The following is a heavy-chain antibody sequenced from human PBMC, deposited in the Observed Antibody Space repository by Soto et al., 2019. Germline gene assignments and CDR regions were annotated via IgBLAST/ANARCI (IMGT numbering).Heavy chain of an antibody. V-gene: IGHV3-30*18. CDR1: GFTFSSFA. D-gene: IGHD6-13*01. Sequence: LRLSCAASGFTFSSFAMSWVRQAPGKGLEWVAVISYDGSNKYYADSVKGRFTISRDNSKNTLYLQMNSLRAEDTAVYYCAKDRLAAAGDYYYYGMDVWGQGTTVTVSS. J-gene: IGHJ6*02. CDR3: AKDRLAAAGDYYYYGMDV. CDR2: ISYDGSNK.